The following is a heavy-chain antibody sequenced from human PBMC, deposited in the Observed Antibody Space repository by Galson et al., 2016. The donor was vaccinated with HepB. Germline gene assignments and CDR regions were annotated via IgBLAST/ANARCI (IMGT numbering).Heavy chain of an antibody. CDR2: ISSSGLSLT. CDR1: GFTFSDYY. Sequence: SLRLSCAASGFTFSDYYMSWIRQAPGKGPEWVSYISSSGLSLTKYADSVTGRFTISRDNAKNSVYLHMISLTPEDTAVYYCARGASGSPRLARVNFDYWGQGALVTVSS. D-gene: IGHD6-6*01. V-gene: IGHV3-11*01. J-gene: IGHJ4*02. CDR3: ARGASGSPRLARVNFDY.